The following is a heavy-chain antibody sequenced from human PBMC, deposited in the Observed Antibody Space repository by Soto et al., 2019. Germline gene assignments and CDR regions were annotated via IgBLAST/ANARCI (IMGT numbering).Heavy chain of an antibody. CDR2: IIPIFGTA. V-gene: IGHV1-69*13. Sequence: RASVKVSCKASGGTFSSYAISWVRQAPGQGLEWMGGIIPIFGTANYAQKFQGRVTITADESTSTAYMELSSLRSEDTAVYYCARDGVDTAMNHYYYGMDVWGQGTTVTVSS. J-gene: IGHJ6*02. D-gene: IGHD5-18*01. CDR3: ARDGVDTAMNHYYYGMDV. CDR1: GGTFSSYA.